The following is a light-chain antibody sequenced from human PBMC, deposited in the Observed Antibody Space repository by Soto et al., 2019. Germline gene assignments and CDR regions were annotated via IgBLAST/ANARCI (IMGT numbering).Light chain of an antibody. J-gene: IGKJ4*01. CDR1: QTIGKY. V-gene: IGKV1-39*01. CDR3: QQANSFTLT. CDR2: AAS. Sequence: IQMNQSPASMSASVGYRVSITCWASQTIGKYLNWYQQKPGKAPTVLIYAASTLQRGVPSRFSASGSGTDFTLTTSRLQTEDFATYYCQQANSFTLTFGGGTKVDIK.